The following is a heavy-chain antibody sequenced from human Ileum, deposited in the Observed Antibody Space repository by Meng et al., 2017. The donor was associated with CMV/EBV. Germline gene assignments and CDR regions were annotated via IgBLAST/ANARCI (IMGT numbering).Heavy chain of an antibody. V-gene: IGHV4-4*07. CDR2: IYTGGSP. J-gene: IGHJ4*02. CDR3: ARLNYYDSREFDY. Sequence: VHVQESGPGLGKPSETLSLTCTVSGGSIRNYHWSWIRQPAGKGLEWIGRIYTGGSPNYNPSLYSRVTMSLDTSKNQFSLKLNSVTAADTAVYYCARLNYYDSREFDYWGQGTLVTVSS. CDR1: GGSIRNYH. D-gene: IGHD3-22*01.